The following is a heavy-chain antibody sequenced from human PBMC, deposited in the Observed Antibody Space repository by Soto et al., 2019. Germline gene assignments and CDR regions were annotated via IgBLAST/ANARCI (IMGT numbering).Heavy chain of an antibody. CDR1: GGSISSGGYS. CDR2: IYHSGST. CDR3: TSFHVNPGRASSSIFDS. J-gene: IGHJ4*02. Sequence: PSETLSLTCAVSGGSISSGGYSWSWIRQPPGKGLEWIGYIYHSGSTYYNPSLKSRVTISVDRSKNQFSLKLSSVTAADTAVYYCTSFHVNPGRASSSIFDSWGQGNLVTVSA. D-gene: IGHD2-2*01. V-gene: IGHV4-30-2*01.